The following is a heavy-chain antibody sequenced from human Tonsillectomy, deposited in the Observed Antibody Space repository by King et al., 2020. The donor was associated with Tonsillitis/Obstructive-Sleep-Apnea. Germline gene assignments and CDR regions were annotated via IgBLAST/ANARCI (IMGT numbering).Heavy chain of an antibody. Sequence: VQLVESGGGVVQPGRSLRLSCAASGFTFSSYAMHWVRQAPGKGLEWVGVISYDGSDKIYADSVKGRFTISRDNSRNTVYLQMNSLRSEDTAVYYCASVRVPPAPTPDYWGQGTLVTVSS. D-gene: IGHD2/OR15-2a*01. CDR2: ISYDGSDK. V-gene: IGHV3-30*04. CDR3: ASVRVPPAPTPDY. CDR1: GFTFSSYA. J-gene: IGHJ4*02.